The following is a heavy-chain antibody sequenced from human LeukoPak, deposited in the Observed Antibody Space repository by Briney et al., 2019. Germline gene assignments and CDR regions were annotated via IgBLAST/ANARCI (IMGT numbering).Heavy chain of an antibody. CDR3: ARLSQGYCGGDCYSSY. CDR2: INYSGRT. J-gene: IGHJ4*02. V-gene: IGHV4-39*01. D-gene: IGHD2-21*02. Sequence: WIRQPPGKGLEWIASINYSGRTYYHPSLKSRVTVSVDTSKNQFSLKLNSVTAADTAVFFCARLSQGYCGGDCYSSYWGQGTLVTVSS.